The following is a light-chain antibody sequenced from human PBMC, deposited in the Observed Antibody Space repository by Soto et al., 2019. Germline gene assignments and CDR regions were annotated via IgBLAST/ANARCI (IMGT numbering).Light chain of an antibody. V-gene: IGKV3-11*01. CDR1: QSVSNS. CDR2: DAS. CDR3: QQAGFT. Sequence: EVVLTQSPATLSLSPGERATLSCRASQSVSNSLAWYQQRPGQAPRLLIYDASNRATGIPARFSGSGSGTDFTLTISSLEPADFALYYCQQAGFTFGPGTKVDIK. J-gene: IGKJ3*01.